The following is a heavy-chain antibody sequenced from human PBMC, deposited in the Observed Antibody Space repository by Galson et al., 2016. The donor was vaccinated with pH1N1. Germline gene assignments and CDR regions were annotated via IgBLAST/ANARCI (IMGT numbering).Heavy chain of an antibody. D-gene: IGHD2-2*01. Sequence: SLRLSCAASGFTVSSNYMSWVRQAPGKGLEWVSVIYSGGSSYYADSVKGRFTISRDNPKNTLFLQMNSLRAEDTAVYYCSGTSSKDYWGQGTLVTVSS. V-gene: IGHV3-53*01. CDR3: SGTSSKDY. CDR1: GFTVSSNY. J-gene: IGHJ4*02. CDR2: IYSGGSS.